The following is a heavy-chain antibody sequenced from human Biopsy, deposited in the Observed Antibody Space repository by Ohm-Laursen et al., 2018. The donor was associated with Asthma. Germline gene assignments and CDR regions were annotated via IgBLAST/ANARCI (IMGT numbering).Heavy chain of an antibody. V-gene: IGHV3-30*03. D-gene: IGHD3-3*01. CDR2: ISYDGSNK. CDR3: ARDTRPNWFDP. CDR1: GFTFSSYG. J-gene: IGHJ5*02. Sequence: SLRLSCSASGFTFSSYGMHWVRQAPSKGLEWVAVISYDGSNKYYADSVKGRFTISRDNSKNSLYLQMNSPRAEDTAVYYCARDTRPNWFDPWGQGTLVTVSS.